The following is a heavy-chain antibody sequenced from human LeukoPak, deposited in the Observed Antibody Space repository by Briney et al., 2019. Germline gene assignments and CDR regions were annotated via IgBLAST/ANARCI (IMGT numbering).Heavy chain of an antibody. CDR2: IFHSGTT. CDR3: AREMYYAKGWFAY. Sequence: SETLSLSCVVSGYSINNGYYWGWIRQPPGKGLEWIGNIFHSGTTYYNPSLQSRVTMSVDTSKNQFSLKLNSVTAADTATYYCAREMYYAKGWFAYWGQGKLVIVSS. V-gene: IGHV4-38-2*02. J-gene: IGHJ4*02. D-gene: IGHD3-16*01. CDR1: GYSINNGYY.